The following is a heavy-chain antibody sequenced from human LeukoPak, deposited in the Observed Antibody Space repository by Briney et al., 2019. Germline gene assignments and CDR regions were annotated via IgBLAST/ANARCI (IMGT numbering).Heavy chain of an antibody. CDR3: ARDVLVTSSPDAFDI. V-gene: IGHV4-31*03. CDR2: ISYSGNT. Sequence: PSQTLSLTCTVSGDSISSAGYSWTWIRQPPGKGLQWIGYISYSGNTYYSPSLKSRVSISLDASKNQFSLKLTSVTAADTATYFCARDVLVTSSPDAFDIWGQGTVVTVSS. J-gene: IGHJ3*02. D-gene: IGHD2-21*02. CDR1: GDSISSAGYS.